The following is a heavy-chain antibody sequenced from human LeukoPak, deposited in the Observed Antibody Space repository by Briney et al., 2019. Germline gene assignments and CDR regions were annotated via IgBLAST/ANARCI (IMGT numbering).Heavy chain of an antibody. CDR1: GFTFSSYD. Sequence: GGSLRLSCAASGFTFSSYDMSWVRQAPGKGLEWVSAISGSGGSTYYADSVKGRFTISRDNSKNTLYLQMNSLRAEDTAVYYCAKDSGQQLVPYYYYYGMDVWGQGTTVTVSS. CDR2: ISGSGGST. J-gene: IGHJ6*02. V-gene: IGHV3-23*01. CDR3: AKDSGQQLVPYYYYYGMDV. D-gene: IGHD6-13*01.